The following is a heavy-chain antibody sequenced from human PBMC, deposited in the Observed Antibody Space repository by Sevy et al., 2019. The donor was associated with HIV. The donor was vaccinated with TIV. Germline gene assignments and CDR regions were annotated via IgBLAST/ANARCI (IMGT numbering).Heavy chain of an antibody. CDR2: ISSSISTI. CDR3: AREGAYYYDSSGYY. D-gene: IGHD3-22*01. J-gene: IGHJ4*02. Sequence: GGSLRLSCAASGFTFSSYSMNWVRQAPGKGLEWVSYISSSISTIYYADSVKGRFTISRDNAKNSLYLQMNSLRDEDTAVYYCAREGAYYYDSSGYYWGQGTLVTVSS. V-gene: IGHV3-48*02. CDR1: GFTFSSYS.